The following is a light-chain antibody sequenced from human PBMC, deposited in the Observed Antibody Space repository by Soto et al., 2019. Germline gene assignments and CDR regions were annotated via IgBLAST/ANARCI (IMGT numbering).Light chain of an antibody. CDR1: QGISNY. Sequence: IQLTQAPSSLSASVGDRVTITCRARQGISNYVTLYQQKPWTAPKLLIYDESTLQSGVQQRVSGSGSGTDFTLPIRSLQPEDFATYYCQQVNSFIVTFGPGTRLEMK. CDR3: QQVNSFIVT. J-gene: IGKJ5*01. CDR2: DES. V-gene: IGKV1-9*01.